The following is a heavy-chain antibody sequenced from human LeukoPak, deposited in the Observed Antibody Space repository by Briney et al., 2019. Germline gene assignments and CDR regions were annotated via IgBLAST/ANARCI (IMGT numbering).Heavy chain of an antibody. CDR3: ARGVYCSGGSCYLPFDY. Sequence: PSETLSLNCAVYGGSFSGYYWSWIRQPPGKGLEWIVEINHSGSTNYNPSLKSLVTISVDTSKNQFSLKLTSVTATDTAVYYCARGVYCSGGSCYLPFDYWGQGSLATVSS. D-gene: IGHD2-15*01. V-gene: IGHV4-34*01. CDR2: INHSGST. CDR1: GGSFSGYY. J-gene: IGHJ4*02.